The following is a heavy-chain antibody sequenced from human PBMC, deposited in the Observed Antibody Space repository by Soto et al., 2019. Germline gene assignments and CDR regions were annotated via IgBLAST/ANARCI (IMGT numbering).Heavy chain of an antibody. V-gene: IGHV4-4*09. J-gene: IGHJ5*02. CDR3: ATFLGNGWFDP. CDR2: IFNNGNT. D-gene: IGHD1-1*01. Sequence: SETLSLTCTVSHGSISSYSWSWIRQPPGKGLEWIAYIFNNGNTNFNPSLQNRVTISVDTSKSQFSLRLSSVTAADTAVYYCATFLGNGWFDPWGQGTLVTVSS. CDR1: HGSISSYS.